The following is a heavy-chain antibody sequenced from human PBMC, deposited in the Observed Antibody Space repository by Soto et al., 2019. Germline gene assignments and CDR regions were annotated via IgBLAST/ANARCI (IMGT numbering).Heavy chain of an antibody. Sequence: PSETLSLTCAVYGGSFSGYYWSWIRQPPGKGLEWIGEINHSGSTNYNPSLKSRVTISVDTSKNQFSLKLSSVTAADTAVYYCARVPYYYDSSGYYLDTSFDYWGQGTLVTVSS. J-gene: IGHJ4*02. D-gene: IGHD3-22*01. CDR1: GGSFSGYY. V-gene: IGHV4-34*01. CDR2: INHSGST. CDR3: ARVPYYYDSSGYYLDTSFDY.